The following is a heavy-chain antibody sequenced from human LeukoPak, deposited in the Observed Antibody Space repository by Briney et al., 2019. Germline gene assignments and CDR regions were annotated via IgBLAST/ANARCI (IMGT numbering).Heavy chain of an antibody. J-gene: IGHJ6*02. CDR2: ISYDGSNK. CDR3: AKNLLKGTSYYYGMDV. D-gene: IGHD2-2*01. Sequence: GGSLRLSCAASGFTFSSCGMHWVRQAPGKGLEWVAVISYDGSNKYYADSVKGRFTISRDNSKNTLYLQMNSLRAEDTAVYYCAKNLLKGTSYYYGMDVWGQGTTVTVSS. CDR1: GFTFSSCG. V-gene: IGHV3-30*18.